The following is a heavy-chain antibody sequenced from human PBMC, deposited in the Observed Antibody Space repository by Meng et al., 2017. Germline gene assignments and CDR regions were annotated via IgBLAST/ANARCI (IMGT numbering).Heavy chain of an antibody. CDR1: GFTFSSYE. J-gene: IGHJ4*02. CDR2: ISSSGSTI. Sequence: LSLTCAASGFTFSSYEMNWVRQAPGKGLEWVSYISSSGSTIYYADSVKGRFTISRDNAKNSLYLQMNSLRAEDTALYYCARDRHARHYYDSSGLDYWGQGTLVTVSS. D-gene: IGHD3-22*01. V-gene: IGHV3-48*03. CDR3: ARDRHARHYYDSSGLDY.